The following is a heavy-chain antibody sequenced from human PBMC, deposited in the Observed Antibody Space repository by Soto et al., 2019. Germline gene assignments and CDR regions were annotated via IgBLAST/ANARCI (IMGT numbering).Heavy chain of an antibody. CDR1: GYTFTSYG. V-gene: IGHV1-18*01. J-gene: IGHJ4*02. CDR3: ARHRWVVAATGGYYFDY. Sequence: QVPLVQSGAEVKKPEASVKVSCKASGYTFTSYGISWVRQAPGQGLEWMGWISAYNGNTNYAQKLQGRVTMTTDTSTSTAYMELRSLRSDDTAVYYCARHRWVVAATGGYYFDYWGQGTLVTVSS. CDR2: ISAYNGNT. D-gene: IGHD2-15*01.